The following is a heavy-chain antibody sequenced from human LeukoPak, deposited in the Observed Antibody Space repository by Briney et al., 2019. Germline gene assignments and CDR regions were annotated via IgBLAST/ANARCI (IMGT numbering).Heavy chain of an antibody. J-gene: IGHJ4*02. CDR3: ARDIIGVVGATCDY. CDR1: GNYW. CDR2: INSDGSWT. Sequence: GGSLRLSCAASGNYWMHWVRQAPGKGLVWVSHINSDGSWTSYADSVKGRFTISRDNSKNTLYLQMNSLRAEDTAVYYCARDIIGVVGATCDYWGQGTLVTVSS. V-gene: IGHV3-74*01. D-gene: IGHD1-26*01.